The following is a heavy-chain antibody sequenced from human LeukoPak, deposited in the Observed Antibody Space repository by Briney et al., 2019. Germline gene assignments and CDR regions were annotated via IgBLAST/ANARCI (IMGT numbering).Heavy chain of an antibody. CDR1: GFTFSSYG. V-gene: IGHV3-30*18. CDR2: ISYDGSNK. J-gene: IGHJ3*02. CDR3: AKQYDSGDAFDI. Sequence: GGSLRLSCAASGFTFSSYGMHWVRQAPGKGLEWVAVISYDGSNKYYADSVKGRFTISRDNSKNTLCLQMNSLRAEDTAVYYCAKQYDSGDAFDIWGQGTMVTVSS. D-gene: IGHD4-17*01.